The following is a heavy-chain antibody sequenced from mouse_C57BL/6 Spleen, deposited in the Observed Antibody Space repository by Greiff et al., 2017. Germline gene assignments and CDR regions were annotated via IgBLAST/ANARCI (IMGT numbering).Heavy chain of an antibody. D-gene: IGHD2-4*01. CDR3: ARGYDYGSMDY. CDR1: GFTFSDYG. Sequence: EVHLVESGGGLVKPGGSLKLSCAASGFTFSDYGMHWVRQAPEKGLEWVAYSSSGSSTIYYADTVKGRFTISRDNAKNTLFLQMTSLRSEDTAMYYCARGYDYGSMDYWGQGTSVTVSS. J-gene: IGHJ4*01. CDR2: SSSGSSTI. V-gene: IGHV5-17*01.